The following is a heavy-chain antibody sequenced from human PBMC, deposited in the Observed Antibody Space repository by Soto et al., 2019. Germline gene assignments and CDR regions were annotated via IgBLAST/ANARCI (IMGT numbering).Heavy chain of an antibody. Sequence: EVQLLESGGGLVQPGGSLGLSCAAPGFTFSTYAMGWFRQAPGKGLEWVSAIIGSGGSTYYADSVKGRFTISRDNSKNTLYLQMNSLRAEDTAVYYCANLVVVPAAPSSYWGQGTLVTVSS. CDR3: ANLVVVPAAPSSY. D-gene: IGHD2-2*01. CDR2: IIGSGGST. CDR1: GFTFSTYA. J-gene: IGHJ4*02. V-gene: IGHV3-23*01.